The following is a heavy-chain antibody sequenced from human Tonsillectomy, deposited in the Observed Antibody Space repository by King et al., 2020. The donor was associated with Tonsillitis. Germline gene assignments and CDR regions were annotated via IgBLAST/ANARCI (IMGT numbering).Heavy chain of an antibody. J-gene: IGHJ6*03. CDR1: GVTISTGGWN. V-gene: IGHV4-31*01. CDR2: GYYSGST. Sequence: QLQESGPGLVKPSQTLSLTCTFSGVTISTGGWNWSCILQLPGKGLEWIGNGYYSGSTYSNPSPKSLFAMSVDTSKNQFSLKLSSVTAADTAIYYCARDVRRYYTSGERSSYYYMDVWGKGTTVTVSS. D-gene: IGHD3-10*01. CDR3: ARDVRRYYTSGERSSYYYMDV.